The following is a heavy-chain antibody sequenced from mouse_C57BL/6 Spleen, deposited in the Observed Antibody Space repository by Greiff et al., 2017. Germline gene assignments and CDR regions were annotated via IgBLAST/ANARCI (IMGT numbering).Heavy chain of an antibody. CDR3: ARGGGYYYGSSFDY. J-gene: IGHJ2*01. CDR1: GYSITSGYY. D-gene: IGHD1-1*01. Sequence: EVQLQESGPGLVKPSQSLSLTCSVTGYSITSGYYWNWIRQFPGNKLEWMGYISYDGSNNYNPSLKNRISITRDTSKNQFFLKLNSVTTEDTATYYCARGGGYYYGSSFDYWGQGTTLTVSS. V-gene: IGHV3-6*01. CDR2: ISYDGSN.